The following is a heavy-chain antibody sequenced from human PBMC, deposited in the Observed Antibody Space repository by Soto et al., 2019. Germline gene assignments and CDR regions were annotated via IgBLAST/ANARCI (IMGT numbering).Heavy chain of an antibody. Sequence: QVQLVESGGGLVKPGGSLRLSCAASGFTFSDYYMSWIRQAPGKGLEWVSYISSSSSYTNYADSVKGRFTISRDNAKNSLYLQMISLRAEDTAVYYCARRSSPGCMDVWGQGTTVTVSS. D-gene: IGHD6-13*01. V-gene: IGHV3-11*06. CDR2: ISSSSSYT. CDR1: GFTFSDYY. CDR3: ARRSSPGCMDV. J-gene: IGHJ6*02.